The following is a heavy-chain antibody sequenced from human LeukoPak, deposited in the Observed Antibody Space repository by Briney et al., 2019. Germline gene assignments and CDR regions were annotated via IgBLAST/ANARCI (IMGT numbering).Heavy chain of an antibody. V-gene: IGHV4-34*01. D-gene: IGHD6-19*01. J-gene: IGHJ4*02. CDR2: INHSGNT. CDR3: ARMTSSGWYAAGYYFDY. CDR1: GGSFSHYY. Sequence: PSETLSLTCAVYGGSFSHYYWSWIRQPPGKGLERIGEINHSGNTNYNPSLKSRVTISVDTSKNQFSLKMSSVTAADTAVYYCARMTSSGWYAAGYYFDYWGQGTLVTVSS.